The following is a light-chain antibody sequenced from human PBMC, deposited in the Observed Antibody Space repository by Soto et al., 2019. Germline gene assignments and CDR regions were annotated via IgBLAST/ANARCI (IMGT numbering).Light chain of an antibody. CDR2: AAS. CDR1: QSISSY. CDR3: HPSYITPPP. Sequence: DIQMTQSPSSLSASVGDRVTITCRASQSISSYLNWYQQKPGKAPKLLIYAASSLESGVPSRFSGSGSGTDFNFTISSLQPEVFATYYCHPSYITPPPFGQLTRLEIK. J-gene: IGKJ5*01. V-gene: IGKV1-39*01.